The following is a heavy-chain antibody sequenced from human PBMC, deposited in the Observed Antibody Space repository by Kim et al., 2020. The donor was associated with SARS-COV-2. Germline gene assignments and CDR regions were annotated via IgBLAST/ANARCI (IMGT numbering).Heavy chain of an antibody. D-gene: IGHD4-17*01. CDR1: GGSISSSSYY. J-gene: IGHJ4*02. Sequence: SETLSLTCTVPGGSISSSSYYWGWIRQPPGKGLEWFVNMDYSGSIYYNPSLKSRVTISVDTSKNQFSLKLSSVTAADTAVYYCARHLGDYLSPMTSWGQGTLVTVSA. CDR3: ARHLGDYLSPMTS. V-gene: IGHV4-39*01. CDR2: MDYSGSI.